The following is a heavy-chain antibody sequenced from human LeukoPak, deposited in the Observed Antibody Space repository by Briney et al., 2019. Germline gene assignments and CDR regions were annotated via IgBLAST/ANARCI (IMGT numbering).Heavy chain of an antibody. V-gene: IGHV3-23*01. J-gene: IGHJ4*02. D-gene: IGHD6-19*01. Sequence: GGSLRLSCAASGFTFSSYAMSWVRQAPGKGLEWVSAISGSGGSTYYADSVKGRFTIFRDNSKNTLHLQMNNLRAEDTALYYCARAPSGWYFDYWGQGTLVTVSS. CDR2: ISGSGGST. CDR1: GFTFSSYA. CDR3: ARAPSGWYFDY.